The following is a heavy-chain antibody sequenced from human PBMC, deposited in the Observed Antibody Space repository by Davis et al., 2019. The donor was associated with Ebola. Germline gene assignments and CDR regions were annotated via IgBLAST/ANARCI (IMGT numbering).Heavy chain of an antibody. Sequence: PGGSLRLSCAASGFTFSSYDMNWVRQDPEKGLEWVSSISTTGDTPYADYVKGRFSISRENAKNSVYLKMNSLRTGDTAVYDCARANSGCAPDGWFSGHCFGPWGQGTLVTVSS. D-gene: IGHD6-19*01. CDR1: GFTFSSYD. CDR2: ISTTGDT. V-gene: IGHV3-13*01. CDR3: ARANSGCAPDGWFSGHCFGP. J-gene: IGHJ5*02.